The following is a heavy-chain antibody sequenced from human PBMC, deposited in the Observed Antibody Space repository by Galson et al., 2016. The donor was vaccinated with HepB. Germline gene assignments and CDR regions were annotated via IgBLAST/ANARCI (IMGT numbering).Heavy chain of an antibody. Sequence: SVKVSCKASGYTFTSYRLTWLRQAPGQGLEWMGWITADNGNTNYAQNLQGRVTMTTDTSTSTAYMELRSLRSDDTATYYCARASRDYGSNSKGDAFDIWGQGTMVTVSS. V-gene: IGHV1-18*01. CDR1: GYTFTSYR. J-gene: IGHJ3*02. D-gene: IGHD4-23*01. CDR3: ARASRDYGSNSKGDAFDI. CDR2: ITADNGNT.